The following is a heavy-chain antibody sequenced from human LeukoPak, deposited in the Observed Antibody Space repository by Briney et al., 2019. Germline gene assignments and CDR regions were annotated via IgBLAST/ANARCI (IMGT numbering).Heavy chain of an antibody. CDR3: ASRATVPPYNWFDP. J-gene: IGHJ5*02. Sequence: GESLKISCKGSGYTFISNWITWVRQMPGKGLEWMGRIDPSDSYTSYSPSFQGHVAISADKSTSTAYLQWSSLKASHTAMYYCASRATVPPYNWFDPWGQGTLVTVSS. D-gene: IGHD4-17*01. CDR1: GYTFISNW. V-gene: IGHV5-10-1*01. CDR2: IDPSDSYT.